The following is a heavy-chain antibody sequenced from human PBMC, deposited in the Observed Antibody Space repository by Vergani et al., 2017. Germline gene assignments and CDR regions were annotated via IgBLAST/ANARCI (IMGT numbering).Heavy chain of an antibody. CDR3: ARNRNDFWSGYYVD. D-gene: IGHD3-3*01. J-gene: IGHJ4*02. V-gene: IGHV1-2*02. CDR2: INPNSGGT. Sequence: QVQLVQSGAEVKKPGASVKVSCKASGYTFTGYYMHWVRQAPGQGLEWMGWINPNSGGTNYAQKFQGRVTMTRDTSISTAYMELRSLRSEDTAVYYCARNRNDFWSGYYVDWGQGTLVTVSS. CDR1: GYTFTGYY.